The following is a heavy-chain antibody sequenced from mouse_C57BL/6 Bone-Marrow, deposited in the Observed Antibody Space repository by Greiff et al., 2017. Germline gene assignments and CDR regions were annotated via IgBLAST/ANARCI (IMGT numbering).Heavy chain of an antibody. CDR3: ARGVTTVVARYCDV. Sequence: EVQLQQSGPGLAKPSQTLSLTCSVTGYSFTSDYWNWIRKFPGNKLEYMGYLSSSGSTYYNPSLNSRISIIRDTSKNKVYLQLNSVTTEDTATNYGARGVTTVVARYCDVWGTGTPVTVSS. J-gene: IGHJ1*03. CDR1: GYSFTSDY. V-gene: IGHV3-8*01. CDR2: LSSSGST. D-gene: IGHD1-1*01.